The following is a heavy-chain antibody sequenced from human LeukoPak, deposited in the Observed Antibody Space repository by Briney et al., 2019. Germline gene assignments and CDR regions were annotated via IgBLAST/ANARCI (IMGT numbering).Heavy chain of an antibody. D-gene: IGHD3-10*01. Sequence: SETLSLTCAVSGGSFSVYYWGWLRQPPGKGLEWIGEVSDGGGTDYNPSLKSRVTMSVDTPKNQFSLRLSSVTAADTAVYYCARGRDVGRSRGFIPYGMDVWGQGTTVIVSS. CDR2: VSDGGGT. CDR1: GGSFSVYY. CDR3: ARGRDVGRSRGFIPYGMDV. V-gene: IGHV4-34*01. J-gene: IGHJ6*02.